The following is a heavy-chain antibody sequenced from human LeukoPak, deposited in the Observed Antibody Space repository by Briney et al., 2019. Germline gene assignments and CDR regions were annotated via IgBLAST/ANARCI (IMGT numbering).Heavy chain of an antibody. CDR1: GFTFSSYE. CDR3: ARTRPSGSLDDAFDI. V-gene: IGHV3-48*03. J-gene: IGHJ3*02. Sequence: GGSLRLSCAASGFTFSSYEMNWVRQAPGKGLEWVSYISSSGSTIYYADSVKGRFTISRDNAKNSLYLQMNSLRAEDTAVYYCARTRPSGSLDDAFDIWGQGTKVTVSS. D-gene: IGHD1-26*01. CDR2: ISSSGSTI.